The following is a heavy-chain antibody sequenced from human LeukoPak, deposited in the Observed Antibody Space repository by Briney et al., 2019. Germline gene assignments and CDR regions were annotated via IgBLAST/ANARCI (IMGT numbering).Heavy chain of an antibody. CDR3: ARAEGSGKGDAFDI. Sequence: PSETLSLTCAVYGGSFSGYYWSWIRQHPGKGLEWIGYIYYSGSTYYNPSLKSRVTISVDTSKNQFSLKLSSVTAADTAVYYCARAEGSGKGDAFDIWGQGTMVTVSS. J-gene: IGHJ3*02. CDR2: IYYSGST. CDR1: GGSFSGYY. D-gene: IGHD3-10*01. V-gene: IGHV4-31*11.